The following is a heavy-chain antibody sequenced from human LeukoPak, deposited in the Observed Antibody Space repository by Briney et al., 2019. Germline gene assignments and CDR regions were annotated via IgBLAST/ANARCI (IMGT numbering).Heavy chain of an antibody. J-gene: IGHJ4*02. D-gene: IGHD3-22*01. Sequence: AGGSLRLSCAASGFTFSSYGMHWVRQAPGKGLEWVAVISYDGSNKYYADSVKGRFTISRDNSKNTLYLQMNSLRAEDTSVYYCAREGVYYYDSSGAYYFDSWGQGTLVTVSS. CDR1: GFTFSSYG. CDR2: ISYDGSNK. V-gene: IGHV3-30*03. CDR3: AREGVYYYDSSGAYYFDS.